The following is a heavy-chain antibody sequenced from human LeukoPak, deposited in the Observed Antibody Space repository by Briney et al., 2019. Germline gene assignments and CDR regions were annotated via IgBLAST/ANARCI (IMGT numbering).Heavy chain of an antibody. CDR3: ATIARTGYCSGGSCPFDY. CDR1: GCTFTGYY. J-gene: IGHJ4*02. D-gene: IGHD2-15*01. V-gene: IGHV1-2*02. Sequence: SVTVSCKACGCTFTGYYMHEVRQAPGRGRQGMGWSSHSSGGTNLPQRLQGRLTMTRDTSINTAHLEASRLRCGDTAGDFCATIARTGYCSGGSCPFDYRGQGTLVTVSS. CDR2: SSHSSGGT.